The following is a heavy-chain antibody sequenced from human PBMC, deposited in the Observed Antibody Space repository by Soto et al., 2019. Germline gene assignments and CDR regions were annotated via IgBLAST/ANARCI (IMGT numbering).Heavy chain of an antibody. CDR1: GYTFTSYT. CDR3: ARDIVVVVAASYYYSGMDV. J-gene: IGHJ6*02. D-gene: IGHD2-15*01. Sequence: GASVKVSCKASGYTFTSYTMHWVRQAPGQRLEWMGWINAGNGNTKYSQKFQGRVTISRDTFASTAYTELSSLRSEDTAVYYCARDIVVVVAASYYYSGMDVWGQGTTVTVSS. CDR2: INAGNGNT. V-gene: IGHV1-3*01.